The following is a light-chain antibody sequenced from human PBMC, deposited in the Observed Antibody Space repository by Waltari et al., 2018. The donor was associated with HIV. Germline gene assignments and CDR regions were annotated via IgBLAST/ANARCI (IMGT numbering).Light chain of an antibody. CDR2: SAN. J-gene: IGKJ1*01. CDR3: QQSHSGPPWS. CDR1: QNINYF. V-gene: IGKV1-39*01. Sequence: DIQMTQFPPYLSASVGDRVTITCRASQNINYFLNWYQQKQGKAPVPLIYSANSLRSGVPSRFNGSGSETDFTLTISSLQPEDFATYYCQQSHSGPPWSFGQGT.